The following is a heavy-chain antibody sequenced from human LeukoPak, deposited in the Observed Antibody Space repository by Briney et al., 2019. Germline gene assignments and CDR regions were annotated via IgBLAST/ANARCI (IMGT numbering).Heavy chain of an antibody. CDR1: GGSISSGGYY. Sequence: SSETLSLTCTVSGGSISSGGYYWSWIRQRPGKGLEWIGYIYYSGSTYYNPSLKSRVTISVDTSKNQFSLKLSSVTAADTAVYYCARDAVDAFDIWGRGTMVTVSS. CDR3: ARDAVDAFDI. CDR2: IYYSGST. V-gene: IGHV4-31*03. J-gene: IGHJ3*02.